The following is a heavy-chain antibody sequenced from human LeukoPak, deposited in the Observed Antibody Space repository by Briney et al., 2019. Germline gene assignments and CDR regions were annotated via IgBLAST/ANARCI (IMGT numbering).Heavy chain of an antibody. Sequence: SGGALRLSCAASGFTFSSYAMHWVRQAPGKGLEYVSAISSNGGSTYYANSVKGRFTISRDNSKNTLYFQMNSLRAEDTAVYYCTRAVGSSGNAFDIWGQGTMVTVSS. D-gene: IGHD3-22*01. J-gene: IGHJ3*02. V-gene: IGHV3-64*01. CDR2: ISSNGGST. CDR1: GFTFSSYA. CDR3: TRAVGSSGNAFDI.